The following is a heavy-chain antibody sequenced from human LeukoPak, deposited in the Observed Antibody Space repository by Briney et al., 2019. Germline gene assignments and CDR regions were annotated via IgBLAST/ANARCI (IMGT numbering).Heavy chain of an antibody. D-gene: IGHD5-24*01. CDR2: IIPIFGTA. CDR3: ARDLGDGYNHYFDY. V-gene: IGHV1-69*13. CDR1: GGTFSSYA. Sequence: SVKVSCKASGGTFSSYAISWVRQAPGQGLEWMGGIIPIFGTANYAQKFQGRVTITADESTSTAYMELSSLRSEDTAVYYCARDLGDGYNHYFDYWGQGTLVTVSS. J-gene: IGHJ4*02.